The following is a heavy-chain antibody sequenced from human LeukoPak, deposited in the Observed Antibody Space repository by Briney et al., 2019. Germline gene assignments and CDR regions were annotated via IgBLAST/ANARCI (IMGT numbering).Heavy chain of an antibody. Sequence: GASVKVSCTASGGTFSSYAISWVRQAPGQGLEWMGGIIPIFGTANYAQKFQGRVTITADESTSTAYMELSSLRSEDTAVYYCAAPYSSSWYPPEGYYYYYGMDVWGQGTTVTVSS. CDR2: IIPIFGTA. CDR3: AAPYSSSWYPPEGYYYYYGMDV. CDR1: GGTFSSYA. V-gene: IGHV1-69*13. J-gene: IGHJ6*02. D-gene: IGHD6-13*01.